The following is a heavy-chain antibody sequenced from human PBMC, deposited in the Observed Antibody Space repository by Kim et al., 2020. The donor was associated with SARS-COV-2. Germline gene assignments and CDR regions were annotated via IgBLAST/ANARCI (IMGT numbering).Heavy chain of an antibody. CDR2: INTNTGNP. Sequence: ASVKVSCKASGYTFTSYAMNWVRQAPGQGLEWMGWINTNTGNPTYAQGFTGRFVFSLDTSVSTAYLQISSLKAEDTAVYYCARDRAFGYGDYRKYYYYYGMCVWGHGTTVTGSS. CDR3: ARDRAFGYGDYRKYYYYYGMCV. J-gene: IGHJ6*01. D-gene: IGHD4-17*01. CDR1: GYTFTSYA. V-gene: IGHV7-4-1*02.